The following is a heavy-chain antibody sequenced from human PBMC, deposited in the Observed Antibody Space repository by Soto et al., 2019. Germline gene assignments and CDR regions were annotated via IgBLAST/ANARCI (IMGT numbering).Heavy chain of an antibody. D-gene: IGHD1-1*01. J-gene: IGHJ4*02. Sequence: QVQLQESGPGLVKSSGPLPPPSAVPSASITIITGSTWVRQPPGKGLEWIGEIHHSGTTYCNPALESRLSISLDAPRNQFSLRLSSVTAADTAVYYCAGQGDRSYTWTYWGQGTLVTVSS. CDR2: IHHSGTT. V-gene: IGHV4-4*02. CDR3: AGQGDRSYTWTY. CDR1: SASITIITG.